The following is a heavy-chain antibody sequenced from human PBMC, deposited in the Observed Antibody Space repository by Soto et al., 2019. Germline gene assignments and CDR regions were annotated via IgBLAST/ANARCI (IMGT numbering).Heavy chain of an antibody. CDR3: ARARGSPDGFDI. CDR1: GGSFSGYF. J-gene: IGHJ3*02. CDR2: INHSGST. D-gene: IGHD3-10*01. Sequence: QVQLQQWGAGLLKPSETLSLTCAVYGGSFSGYFWNWVRQPPGKGLEWIGDINHSGSTNYNPSLKSRVTTSVDTSKDQFSLKLSSVTAADTAVYYCARARGSPDGFDIWGQGTMVTVSS. V-gene: IGHV4-34*01.